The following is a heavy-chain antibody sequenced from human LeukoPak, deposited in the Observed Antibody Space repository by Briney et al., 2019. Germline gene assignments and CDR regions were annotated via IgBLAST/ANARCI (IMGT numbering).Heavy chain of an antibody. CDR2: VKGDGSDK. Sequence: PGGSLRLSCAASGFTFSNYWMNWVRQAPGKGLEWVANVKGDGSDKNYVDSVKGRFTISRDNARNSLYLQMNSLRAEDTAVYYCATFRGLFYYDSSGQGLAPDYWGQGTLVTVSS. CDR1: GFTFSNYW. J-gene: IGHJ4*02. D-gene: IGHD3-22*01. V-gene: IGHV3-7*01. CDR3: ATFRGLFYYDSSGQGLAPDY.